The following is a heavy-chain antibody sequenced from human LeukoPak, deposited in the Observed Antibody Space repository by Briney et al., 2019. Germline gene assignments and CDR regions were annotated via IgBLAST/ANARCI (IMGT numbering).Heavy chain of an antibody. D-gene: IGHD3-10*01. CDR1: GFTFSSYG. J-gene: IGHJ4*02. V-gene: IGHV3-30*02. Sequence: PGGSLRLSCAASGFTFSSYGMHWVRQAAGKGLEWVAFIRYDGSNKYYADSVKGRFTISRDNSKNTLYLQMNSLRAEDTAVYYCAKELRYYGSGSYTPLDYWGQGTLVTVSS. CDR2: IRYDGSNK. CDR3: AKELRYYGSGSYTPLDY.